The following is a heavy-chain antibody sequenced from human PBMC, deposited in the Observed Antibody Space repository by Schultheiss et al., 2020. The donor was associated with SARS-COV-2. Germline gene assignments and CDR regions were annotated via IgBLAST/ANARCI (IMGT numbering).Heavy chain of an antibody. D-gene: IGHD5-24*01. CDR3: TTGGWLQFSLGYYYGMDV. CDR2: IKSKTDGGTT. CDR1: GFTFSNAW. V-gene: IGHV3-15*01. J-gene: IGHJ6*02. Sequence: GGSLRLSCAASGFTFSNAWMSWVRQAPGKGLEWVGRIKSKTDGGTTDYAAPVKGRFTISRDDSKSTLYLQMNSLKTEDTAVYYCTTGGWLQFSLGYYYGMDVWGQGTTVTVSS.